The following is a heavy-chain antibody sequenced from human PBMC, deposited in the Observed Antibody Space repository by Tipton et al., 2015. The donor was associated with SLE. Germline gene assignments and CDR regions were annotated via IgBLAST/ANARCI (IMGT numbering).Heavy chain of an antibody. J-gene: IGHJ6*02. V-gene: IGHV3-43*01. CDR1: GFTFDDYT. CDR2: ISWDGGST. Sequence: SLRLSCAASGFTFDDYTMHWVRQAPGKGLEWVSLISWDGGSTYYADSVKGRFTISRDNSKNSLYLQMNSLRAEDTAVYYCAKDQGYCSSTSCYGYYYYYGRDVWGQGTTVTVSS. D-gene: IGHD2-2*01. CDR3: AKDQGYCSSTSCYGYYYYYGRDV.